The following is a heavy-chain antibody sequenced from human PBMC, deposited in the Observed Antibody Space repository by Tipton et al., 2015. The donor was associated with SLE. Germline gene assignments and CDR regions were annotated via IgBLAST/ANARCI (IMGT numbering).Heavy chain of an antibody. D-gene: IGHD2-21*02. CDR1: GGSFSDYY. CDR3: AKDWGDAGTDFDY. CDR2: INHSGST. J-gene: IGHJ4*02. V-gene: IGHV4-34*01. Sequence: TLSLTCAVYGGSFSDYYWSWIRQPPGKGLEWIGEINHSGSTNYNPSLKSRVTISVDTSKNQFSLKLSSVTAADTAVYYCAKDWGDAGTDFDYWGQGTLVTVSS.